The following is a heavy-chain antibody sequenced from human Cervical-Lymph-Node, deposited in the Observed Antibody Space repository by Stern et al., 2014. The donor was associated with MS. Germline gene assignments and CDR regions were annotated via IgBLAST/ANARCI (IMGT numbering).Heavy chain of an antibody. CDR3: ARDHSGPLEWLSVGWFDP. V-gene: IGHV1-18*01. J-gene: IGHJ5*02. CDR1: GYTFTSYG. CDR2: ISAYNGNT. D-gene: IGHD3-3*01. Sequence: QVQLVQSGAEVKKPGASVKVSCKASGYTFTSYGISWVRQAPGQGLEWMGGISAYNGNTNYAQKLQGRVTMTTDTSTSTAYMELRSLRSDDTAVYYCARDHSGPLEWLSVGWFDPWGQGTLVTVSS.